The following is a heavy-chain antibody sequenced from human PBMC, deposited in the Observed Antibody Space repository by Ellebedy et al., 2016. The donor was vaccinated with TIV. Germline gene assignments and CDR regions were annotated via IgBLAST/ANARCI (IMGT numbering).Heavy chain of an antibody. CDR2: TSWKGGTT. J-gene: IGHJ5*02. D-gene: IGHD3-9*01. V-gene: IGHV3-20*04. CDR1: GFTFDDYG. Sequence: PGGSLRLSCAASGFTFDDYGINWVRQPHGHGPELVSATSWKGGTTGYADSVKGRFTISRDNTKNSLYLQMNNLRAEDAALYYCAREFFDVLTGLYRWLGPWGQGTLVTVPT. CDR3: AREFFDVLTGLYRWLGP.